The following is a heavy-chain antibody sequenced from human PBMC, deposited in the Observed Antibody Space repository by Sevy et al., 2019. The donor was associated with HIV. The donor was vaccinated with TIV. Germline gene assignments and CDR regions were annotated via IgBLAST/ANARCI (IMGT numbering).Heavy chain of an antibody. CDR3: TRLIYPDDAFDI. V-gene: IGHV3-73*01. Sequence: GESLKISCAASGFTFSGSALQWVRQASGKGLEWVGRIKKIGDSYATAFAASLEGRFTISRDDLKNTVHLQMNSLKIEDTAVYYCTRLIYPDDAFDIWGQGTMVTVSS. CDR1: GFTFSGSA. J-gene: IGHJ3*02. CDR2: IKKIGDSYAT.